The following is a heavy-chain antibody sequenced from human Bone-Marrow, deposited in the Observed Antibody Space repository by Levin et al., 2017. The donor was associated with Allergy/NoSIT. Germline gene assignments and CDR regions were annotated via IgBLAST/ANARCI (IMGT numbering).Heavy chain of an antibody. CDR3: ARDLPQHWFDR. CDR2: VNGDGSSK. Sequence: GGSLRLSCTASGFTLGNYWMHWVRQAPGKGLVWVSRVNGDGSSKTYADSVRGRFTISRDNAKNTVFLQMNSLRAEDTAIYYCARDLPQHWFDRWGQGTLVTVSS. V-gene: IGHV3-74*03. CDR1: GFTLGNYW. J-gene: IGHJ5*02.